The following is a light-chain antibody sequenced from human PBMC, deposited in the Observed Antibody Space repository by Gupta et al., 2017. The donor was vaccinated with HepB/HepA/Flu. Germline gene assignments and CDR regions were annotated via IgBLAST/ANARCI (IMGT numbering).Light chain of an antibody. J-gene: IGKJ3*01. Sequence: VMTHSPATVSVSRGESVTLSCRASQSVRRQLAWYQQKAGQAPRLLIYDASTRATGIPARFSGSGSGTDFTLTISSLQPEDFAVYYCQQYNEWRITFGTGTXVEIK. CDR1: QSVRRQ. CDR2: DAS. CDR3: QQYNEWRIT. V-gene: IGKV3-15*01.